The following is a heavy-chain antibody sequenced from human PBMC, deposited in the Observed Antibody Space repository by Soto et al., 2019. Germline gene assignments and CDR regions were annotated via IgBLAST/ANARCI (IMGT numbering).Heavy chain of an antibody. CDR3: ARYSFWSGSPLMDV. D-gene: IGHD3-3*01. CDR1: GYTFTSYG. Sequence: ASVKVSCKASGYTFTSYGISWVRQAPGQGLEWMGWISAYNGNTNYAQKLQGRVTMTTDTSTSTAYMEMRSLRSDDTAVYYCARYSFWSGSPLMDVWGKGTTVTVSS. J-gene: IGHJ6*03. CDR2: ISAYNGNT. V-gene: IGHV1-18*01.